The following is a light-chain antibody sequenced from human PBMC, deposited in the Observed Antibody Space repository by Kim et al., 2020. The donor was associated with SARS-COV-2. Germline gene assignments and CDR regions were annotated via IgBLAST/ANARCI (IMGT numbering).Light chain of an antibody. Sequence: ASIGDRVTLTCRASQDIANSLAWYQQKPGRVPQVLIYAASTLQSGVPSRFSGSGSGTEFTLTIDSLQTEDVATYYCQKYNSAPWTFGPGTKVDIK. CDR1: QDIANS. V-gene: IGKV1-27*01. CDR3: QKYNSAPWT. J-gene: IGKJ1*01. CDR2: AAS.